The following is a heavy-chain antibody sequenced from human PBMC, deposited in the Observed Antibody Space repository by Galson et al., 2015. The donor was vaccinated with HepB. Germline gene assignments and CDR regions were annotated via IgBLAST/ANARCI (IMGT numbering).Heavy chain of an antibody. Sequence: SLRLSCAASGFTFSSYAMHWVRQAPGKGLEWVAVISYDGSNKYYADSVKGRFTISRDNSKNTLYLQMNSLRAEDTAVYYCARVDDIVGARGPLDYWGQGTLVTVSS. CDR1: GFTFSSYA. D-gene: IGHD1-26*01. CDR2: ISYDGSNK. CDR3: ARVDDIVGARGPLDY. V-gene: IGHV3-30*04. J-gene: IGHJ4*02.